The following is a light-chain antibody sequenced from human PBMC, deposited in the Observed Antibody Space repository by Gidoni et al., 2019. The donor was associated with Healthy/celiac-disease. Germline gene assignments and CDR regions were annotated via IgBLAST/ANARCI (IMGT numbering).Light chain of an antibody. Sequence: QSVLTQPPSVSGAPGQRVTISCTGGSSNIGAGYDVHWYQQLPGTAPKLLIYANSNRPSGVPDRFSGSKSGTSASLAITGLQAEDEADYYCQSYDSSLSGTVVFGGGTKLTVL. CDR1: SSNIGAGYD. CDR2: ANS. J-gene: IGLJ2*01. CDR3: QSYDSSLSGTVV. V-gene: IGLV1-40*01.